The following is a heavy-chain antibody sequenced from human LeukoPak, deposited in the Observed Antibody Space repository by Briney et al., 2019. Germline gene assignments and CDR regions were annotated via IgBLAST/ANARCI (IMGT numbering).Heavy chain of an antibody. J-gene: IGHJ4*02. CDR1: GFTFSSYG. CDR2: IWYDGSNK. D-gene: IGHD1-7*01. V-gene: IGHV3-33*01. CDR3: ARLLNWDYLPDY. Sequence: GGSLRLSCAASGFTFSSYGMHWVRQAPGKGLECVAVIWYDGSNKYYADSVKSRFTISRDNSKNTLYLQMNSLRAEDTAVYYCARLLNWDYLPDYWGQGTLVTVSS.